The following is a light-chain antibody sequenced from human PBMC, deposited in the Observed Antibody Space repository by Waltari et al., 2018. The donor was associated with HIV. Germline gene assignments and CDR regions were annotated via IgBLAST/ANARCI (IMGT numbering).Light chain of an antibody. V-gene: IGLV3-1*01. Sequence: SYALTQSPSLSVSPGQTASITCSGDKLGHNYAYWYQQKAGQSPIVVIYEDNKRLSGIPERFSGSNSGNPATLTIRGTQAVDEADYYCQAWDSSIVVFGGGTKLTVL. J-gene: IGLJ2*01. CDR3: QAWDSSIVV. CDR2: EDN. CDR1: KLGHNY.